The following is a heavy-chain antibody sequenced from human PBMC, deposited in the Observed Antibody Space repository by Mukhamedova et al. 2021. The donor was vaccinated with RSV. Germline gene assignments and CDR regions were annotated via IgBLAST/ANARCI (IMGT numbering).Heavy chain of an antibody. Sequence: EWVSAISGSGVSTHYADSVKGRITISRDNSENTLYLQMNSLCAEDTAVYYCAIVSVGDYMDVRGRGTTVTVSS. J-gene: IGHJ6*03. CDR2: ISGSGVST. V-gene: IGHV3-23*01. D-gene: IGHD3-16*01. CDR3: AIVSVGDYMDV.